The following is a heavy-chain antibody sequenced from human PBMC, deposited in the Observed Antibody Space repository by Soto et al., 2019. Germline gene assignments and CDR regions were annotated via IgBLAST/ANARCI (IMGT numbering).Heavy chain of an antibody. Sequence: QVQLVESGGGVVQPGRSLRLSCAASGFTFSSYGMHWVRQAPGKGLEWVAVISYDGSNKYYADSVKGRFTISRDNSKNTLYLQMNSLRAEDTAVYYCAKDSSGYSSGWYFGLYYYYGMDVWGQGTTVTVSS. J-gene: IGHJ6*02. CDR1: GFTFSSYG. CDR3: AKDSSGYSSGWYFGLYYYYGMDV. V-gene: IGHV3-30*18. CDR2: ISYDGSNK. D-gene: IGHD6-19*01.